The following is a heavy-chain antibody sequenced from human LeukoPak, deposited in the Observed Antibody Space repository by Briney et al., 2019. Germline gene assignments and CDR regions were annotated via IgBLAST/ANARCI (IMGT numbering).Heavy chain of an antibody. CDR3: ALIRGSGYPLIY. J-gene: IGHJ4*02. CDR2: IYSGGET. D-gene: IGHD6-25*01. V-gene: IGHV3-66*01. CDR1: GFTVSNNY. Sequence: GGSLRLSCAASGFTVSNNYMSWVRQAPGKGLEWVSIIYSGGETYYGDSVKGRFIISRDNSKNTFYLQMSSLRAEDTAVYYCALIRGSGYPLIYWGQGTLVTVSS.